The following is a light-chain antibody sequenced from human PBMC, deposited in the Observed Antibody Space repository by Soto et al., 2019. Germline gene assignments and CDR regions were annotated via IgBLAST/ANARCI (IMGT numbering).Light chain of an antibody. CDR1: QSVGSN. Sequence: EIVLTQSPATLSVSPGERATLSCRASQSVGSNLAWYQQNPVQAPRVLIYGASTRATGIPARFSGSGSGTEFTLTISSLQSEDFAVYHCQHYNNWPPTWTFGQGTKVEVK. J-gene: IGKJ1*01. V-gene: IGKV3-15*01. CDR3: QHYNNWPPTWT. CDR2: GAS.